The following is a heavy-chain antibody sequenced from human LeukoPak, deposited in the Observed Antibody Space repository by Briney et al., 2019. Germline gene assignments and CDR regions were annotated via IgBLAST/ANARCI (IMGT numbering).Heavy chain of an antibody. V-gene: IGHV1-2*06. J-gene: IGHJ4*02. CDR2: INPNSGDT. D-gene: IGHD4-17*01. CDR3: ARFPRKTVTTNY. Sequence: ASVKVSCKASGYTFSGYYMHWVRQAPGQGREWMGRINPNSGDTNYAQKFQGRVTMTRDTSISTAYMELSRLRSDDTAVYYCARFPRKTVTTNYWGQGTLVTVSS. CDR1: GYTFSGYY.